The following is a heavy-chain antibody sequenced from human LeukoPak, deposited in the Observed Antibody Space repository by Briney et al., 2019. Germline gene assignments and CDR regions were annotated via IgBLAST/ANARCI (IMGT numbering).Heavy chain of an antibody. V-gene: IGHV3-49*04. CDR3: TTTRTITSIWYYFDY. CDR1: GFTFGDFA. J-gene: IGHJ4*02. CDR2: IRSKAYGGTT. D-gene: IGHD6-13*01. Sequence: GGSLRLSCTGSGFTFGDFALGWVRQSLGEGLEWVGFIRSKAYGGTTEYAASVKGRFTISRDDSKSITYLQMSSLKSEDTGAYYCTTTRTITSIWYYFDYWGQGALVTVSS.